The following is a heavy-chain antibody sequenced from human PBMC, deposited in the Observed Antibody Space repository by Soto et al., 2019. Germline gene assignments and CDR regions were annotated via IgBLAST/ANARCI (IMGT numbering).Heavy chain of an antibody. J-gene: IGHJ6*02. CDR1: GYNFASYW. CDR2: IYPGDSET. Sequence: GESLKISCKGSGYNFASYWIAWVRQMPGKGLEWMGIIYPGDSETRYSPSFQGQVTISADKSIRSAYLQWSSLKASDTAMYYCARPFSSGWTKYYYYAMDVWGQGTTVTVSS. V-gene: IGHV5-51*01. D-gene: IGHD6-19*01. CDR3: ARPFSSGWTKYYYYAMDV.